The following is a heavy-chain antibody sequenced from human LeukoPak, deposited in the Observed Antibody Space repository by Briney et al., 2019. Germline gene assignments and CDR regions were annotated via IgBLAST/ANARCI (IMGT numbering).Heavy chain of an antibody. Sequence: PSETLSLTCAVYGGSFSGYYWSWIRQPPGKGLEWIGEINHSGSTNYNPSLKSRVTISVDTSKNQFSLKLSSVTAADTAVYYCARTSSRIVATMLDYWGQGTLVTVSS. CDR3: ARTSSRIVATMLDY. CDR2: INHSGST. J-gene: IGHJ4*02. CDR1: GGSFSGYY. D-gene: IGHD5-12*01. V-gene: IGHV4-34*01.